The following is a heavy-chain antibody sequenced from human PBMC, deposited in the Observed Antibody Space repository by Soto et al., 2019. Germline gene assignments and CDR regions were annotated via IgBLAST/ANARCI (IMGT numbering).Heavy chain of an antibody. V-gene: IGHV1-2*02. CDR2: INPNTGAT. D-gene: IGHD4-17*01. J-gene: IGHJ6*02. CDR1: GYTFTGYY. CDR3: ARAHGDFQSNYYYGMDV. Sequence: ASVKVSCKASGYTFTGYYMHWVRQAPGQGLEWMGYINPNTGATNYAQKLRGRVTMTRDTSINTAYMELSRLTSADTAVYYCARAHGDFQSNYYYGMDVWGQGTTVTVSS.